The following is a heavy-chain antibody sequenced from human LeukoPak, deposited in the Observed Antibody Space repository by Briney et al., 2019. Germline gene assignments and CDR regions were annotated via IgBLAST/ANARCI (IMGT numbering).Heavy chain of an antibody. D-gene: IGHD4-17*01. Sequence: PSETLSLTCTVSGGSISSYYWSWIRQPPGKGLEWIGYIYYSGSTNYNPSLKSRVTISVDTSKNQFSLKLSSVTAADTAVYYCAKSGLTVTTDGWVFDIWGQGTMVTVSS. V-gene: IGHV4-59*01. J-gene: IGHJ3*02. CDR1: GGSISSYY. CDR2: IYYSGST. CDR3: AKSGLTVTTDGWVFDI.